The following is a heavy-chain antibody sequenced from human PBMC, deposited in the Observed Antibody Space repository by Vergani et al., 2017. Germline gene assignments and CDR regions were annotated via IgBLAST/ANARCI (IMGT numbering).Heavy chain of an antibody. Sequence: EVHLLESGGGLVQSGGSLRLSCAASGFTFSNSAVSWVRQAPGRGLAWVSIISCPGLSTYYADAVKGRFSISRYNSKNTVFLQMHSLRAEDTAIYYCVKEKIDWGSYFFDSWGHGILVTVSS. CDR3: VKEKIDWGSYFFDS. D-gene: IGHD7-27*01. V-gene: IGHV3-23*01. CDR2: ISCPGLST. CDR1: GFTFSNSA. J-gene: IGHJ4*01.